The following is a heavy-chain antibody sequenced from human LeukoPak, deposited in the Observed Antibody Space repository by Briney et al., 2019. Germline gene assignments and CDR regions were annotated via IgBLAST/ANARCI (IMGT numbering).Heavy chain of an antibody. J-gene: IGHJ2*01. CDR3: ARVALRDWYFDL. CDR2: IYYSGST. V-gene: IGHV4-59*01. CDR1: GGSISSYY. Sequence: SETLSLTCTVSGGSISSYYWSWIRQPPGKGLEWIGYIYYSGSTNYNPSLKSRVTISVDTSKNQFSLKLSSVTAADTAVYYCARVALRDWYFDLWGRGTLVTVSS.